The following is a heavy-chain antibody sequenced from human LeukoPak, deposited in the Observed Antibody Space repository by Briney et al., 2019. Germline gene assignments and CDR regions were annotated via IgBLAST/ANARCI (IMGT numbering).Heavy chain of an antibody. CDR2: IYYSGST. Sequence: SETLSLTCTVSGGSISSGDYYWSWIRQPPGKGLEWIGYIYYSGSTYYNPSLKSRVTISVDTSKNQFSLKLSSVTAADTAAYYCARDYGDYVLDYWGQGTLVTVSS. J-gene: IGHJ4*02. V-gene: IGHV4-30-4*01. D-gene: IGHD4-17*01. CDR3: ARDYGDYVLDY. CDR1: GGSISSGDYY.